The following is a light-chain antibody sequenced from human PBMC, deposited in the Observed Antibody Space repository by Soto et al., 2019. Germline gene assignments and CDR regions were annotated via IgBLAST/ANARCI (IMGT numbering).Light chain of an antibody. CDR2: DVS. Sequence: QSALTQPASVSGSPGQSITISCTGTSSDVGGYNYVSWYQKHPGKAPKLMIYDVSNRPSGVSNRFSGSKSGNTASLTISGLQAEDEADYYCSSYTSSSTLGGVFGGGTKVTVL. V-gene: IGLV2-14*01. CDR1: SSDVGGYNY. J-gene: IGLJ2*01. CDR3: SSYTSSSTLGGV.